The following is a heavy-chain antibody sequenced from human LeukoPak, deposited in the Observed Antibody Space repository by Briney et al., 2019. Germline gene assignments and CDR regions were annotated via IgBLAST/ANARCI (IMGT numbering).Heavy chain of an antibody. Sequence: ASVKVSCKASGYTFTDYYIHWVRQAPGQGLEWMGWIYPNTGGTKYAQKFKGRVTMTRDTSISTAYMDLKRLTSDDTAVYYCARDYYDTRGGDSRGQGTLVTVYS. CDR1: GYTFTDYY. CDR2: IYPNTGGT. J-gene: IGHJ4*02. V-gene: IGHV1-2*02. D-gene: IGHD3-22*01. CDR3: ARDYYDTRGGDS.